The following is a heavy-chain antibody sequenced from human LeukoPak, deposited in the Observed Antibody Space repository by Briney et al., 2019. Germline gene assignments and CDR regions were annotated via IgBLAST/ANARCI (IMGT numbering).Heavy chain of an antibody. D-gene: IGHD4-23*01. V-gene: IGHV1-2*02. CDR2: IYPNSGGT. Sequence: ASVKVSCKASGYTFTGYYMHWVRQAPGQGLEWMGWIYPNSGGTNYAQKFQGRVTVTRDTSISTAYMELSRLRSDDTAVYYCARQGYGGHSRGAADYWGQGTLVTVSS. J-gene: IGHJ4*02. CDR3: ARQGYGGHSRGAADY. CDR1: GYTFTGYY.